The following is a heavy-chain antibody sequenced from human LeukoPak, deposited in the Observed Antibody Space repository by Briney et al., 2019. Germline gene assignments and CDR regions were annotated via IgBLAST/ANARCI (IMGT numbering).Heavy chain of an antibody. CDR1: GFTFSSYW. Sequence: GGSLRLSCAASGFTFSSYWMHWVRQAPGKGLVWVSRINSDGSSTSYADSVKGRFTISRDNAKNTLYLQMNSLRAEDTAVYYCARGQYASGAFDFWGQGTMVTVSS. CDR3: ARGQYASGAFDF. CDR2: INSDGSST. V-gene: IGHV3-74*01. J-gene: IGHJ3*01.